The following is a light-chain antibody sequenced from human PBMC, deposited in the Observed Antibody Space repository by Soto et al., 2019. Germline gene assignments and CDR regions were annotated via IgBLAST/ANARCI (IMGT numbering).Light chain of an antibody. J-gene: IGKJ4*01. Sequence: IKLTQSPSSLSAYVGAIVTITCRASQAISSHLAWYQQKPGKATKLMVYVAYTLQSGVKSRFSGSGSGTDFSLSIKSMQPEEFATYYCTKLNSYRLNLGGGNKGEIK. CDR3: TKLNSYRLN. CDR2: VAY. CDR1: QAISSH. V-gene: IGKV1-9*01.